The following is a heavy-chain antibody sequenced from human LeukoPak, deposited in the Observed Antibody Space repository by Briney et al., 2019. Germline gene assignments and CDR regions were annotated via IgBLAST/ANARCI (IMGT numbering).Heavy chain of an antibody. CDR2: ISGSGGVT. V-gene: IGHV3-23*01. Sequence: GGSLRLSCAASGFTFSSHAMSWVRQAPGKGLEWVSGISGSGGVTYYADSVKGRFSISRDNAKNSLYLQMNSLRAEDTAVYYCARDVAAAGARDYWGQGTLVTVSS. J-gene: IGHJ4*02. CDR3: ARDVAAAGARDY. D-gene: IGHD6-13*01. CDR1: GFTFSSHA.